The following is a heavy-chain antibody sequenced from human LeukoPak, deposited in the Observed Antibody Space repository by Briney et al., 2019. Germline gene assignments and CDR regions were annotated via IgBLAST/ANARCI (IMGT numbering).Heavy chain of an antibody. J-gene: IGHJ3*01. CDR1: GFTFSITA. Sequence: GGSLRLSCAASGFTFSITAMTWVRQAPGKGLEWVALINYSGSNAYYADSVRGRFTISRDSSKSMLYLQMDSLRAEDTAIYYCARDIELSTWGQGTMVSV. V-gene: IGHV3-23*01. CDR3: ARDIELST. D-gene: IGHD1-7*01. CDR2: INYSGSNA.